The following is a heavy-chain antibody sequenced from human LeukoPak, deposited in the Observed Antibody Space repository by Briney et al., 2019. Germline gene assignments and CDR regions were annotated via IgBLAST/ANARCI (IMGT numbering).Heavy chain of an antibody. V-gene: IGHV4-31*03. CDR1: GVSVNIGMYY. CDR3: ARGRDYANVGY. D-gene: IGHD4-17*01. Sequence: PSETLSLTCTVSGVSVNIGMYYWTWIRQRPGKGLEWIGCIHFSGSIHYNPSLASRVSISADASDDQFSLRLKSVTAADTAVYYCARGRDYANVGYWGQGKLVIVSS. CDR2: IHFSGSI. J-gene: IGHJ4*02.